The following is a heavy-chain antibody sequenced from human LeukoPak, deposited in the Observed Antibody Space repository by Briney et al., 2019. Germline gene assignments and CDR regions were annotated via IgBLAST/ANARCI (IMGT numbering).Heavy chain of an antibody. D-gene: IGHD2-15*01. J-gene: IGHJ6*03. CDR2: IKQDGSEK. CDR1: GFTFSSYW. CDR3: ATVPGGGYYNYYMGV. V-gene: IGHV3-7*01. Sequence: GGSLRLSCAASGFTFSSYWMSWVRQAPGKGLEWVANIKQDGSEKYYVDSMKGRFTVSRDNARNSLYLQINSLRAGDTAVYYCATVPGGGYYNYYMGVWGKGTTVTVSS.